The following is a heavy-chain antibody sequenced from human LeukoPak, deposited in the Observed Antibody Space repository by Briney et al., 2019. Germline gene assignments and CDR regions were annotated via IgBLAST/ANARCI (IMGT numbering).Heavy chain of an antibody. D-gene: IGHD2-21*02. CDR1: GFTFSSYA. Sequence: GGSLRLSCAASGFTFSSYAMSWVRQAPGKGLEWVSAISGSGDSTYYADSVKGRFTISRDNSKNTLYLQMNSLRAEDTAVYYCAKVPGGDCCVGDYWGQGTLVTVSS. CDR3: AKVPGGDCCVGDY. V-gene: IGHV3-23*01. J-gene: IGHJ4*02. CDR2: ISGSGDST.